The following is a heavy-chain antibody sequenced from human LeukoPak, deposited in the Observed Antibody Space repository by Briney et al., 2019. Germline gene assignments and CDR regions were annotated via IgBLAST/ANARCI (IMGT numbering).Heavy chain of an antibody. J-gene: IGHJ4*02. CDR1: GFTFSSYW. D-gene: IGHD3-10*01. Sequence: GGSLRLSCAASGFTFSSYWMSWMRQAPGKGLEWVANIKYDGNEEYYVDSVRGRFTISRDNAKNSLYLQMNSLRAEDTAVYYCARDRASTPGYWGQGTLVTVSS. CDR2: IKYDGNEE. V-gene: IGHV3-7*01. CDR3: ARDRASTPGY.